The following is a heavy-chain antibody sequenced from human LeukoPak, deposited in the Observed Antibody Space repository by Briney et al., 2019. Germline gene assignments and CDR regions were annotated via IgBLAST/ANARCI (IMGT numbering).Heavy chain of an antibody. CDR3: AKVKNFWSGRGGYFDY. CDR2: ISGSGGST. Sequence: PGGSLRLSCAASGFTFSSYAMCWVRQAPGKGLEWVSAISGSGGSTYYADSVKGRFTISRDNSKNTLYLQMNSLRAEDTAVYCCAKVKNFWSGRGGYFDYWGQGTLVTVSS. D-gene: IGHD3-3*01. CDR1: GFTFSSYA. V-gene: IGHV3-23*01. J-gene: IGHJ4*02.